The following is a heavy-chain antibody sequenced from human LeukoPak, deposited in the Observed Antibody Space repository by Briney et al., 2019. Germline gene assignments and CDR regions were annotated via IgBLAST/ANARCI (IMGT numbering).Heavy chain of an antibody. CDR1: GGSLNGYY. J-gene: IGHJ6*03. D-gene: IGHD6-6*01. Sequence: SETLSLTCTVSGGSLNGYYWSWIRQPLGKGPEWIGFIYHSGSVNHNPSLKSRATISVDTSKNQVSLKLTSVTAADTAVYYCARHPRIAVPPFYYYYMDVWGKGTTVTVSS. CDR2: IYHSGSV. V-gene: IGHV4-59*08. CDR3: ARHPRIAVPPFYYYYMDV.